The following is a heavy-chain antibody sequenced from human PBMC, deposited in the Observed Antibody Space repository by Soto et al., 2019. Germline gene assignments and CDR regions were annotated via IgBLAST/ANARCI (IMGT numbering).Heavy chain of an antibody. V-gene: IGHV3-74*01. CDR1: GFTFISYW. Sequence: PGGSLRLSCAASGFTFISYWIHWVRQVPGKGLLWVSRIDEYGSTINYADSVKGRFTISRDNARNTLYLEMNSLRAEDTALYYCTRDIGGKGAYWGPGTLVTVSS. CDR3: TRDIGGKGAY. CDR2: IDEYGSTI. D-gene: IGHD3-10*01. J-gene: IGHJ4*02.